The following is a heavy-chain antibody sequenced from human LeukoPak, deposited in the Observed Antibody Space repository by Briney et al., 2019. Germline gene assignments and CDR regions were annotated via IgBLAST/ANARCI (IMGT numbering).Heavy chain of an antibody. CDR1: GFTFSSYG. V-gene: IGHV3-33*01. D-gene: IGHD3-22*01. J-gene: IGHJ4*02. Sequence: GGSLRLSCAASGFTFSSYGMPWVRQAPGKGLEWVAVIWYDGSNKYYADSVKGRFTISRDNSKNTLYLQMNSLRAEDTAVYYCARTYYYDSSGILDYWGQGTLVTVSS. CDR2: IWYDGSNK. CDR3: ARTYYYDSSGILDY.